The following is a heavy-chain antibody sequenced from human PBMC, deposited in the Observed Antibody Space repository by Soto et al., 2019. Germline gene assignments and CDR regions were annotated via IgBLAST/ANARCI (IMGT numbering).Heavy chain of an antibody. Sequence: QVQLVQSGAEVKRPGASVKISCEASGYTFSNHYIHWVRQAPGQRLEWIGIINPSGGTASNAQKFQGRVTMTRDTSASTAYLMLSSLTSGDTAVYYCAREGSYYFDSRNDYWGQGTMVTVSS. CDR1: GYTFSNHY. V-gene: IGHV1-46*01. J-gene: IGHJ4*02. D-gene: IGHD3-22*01. CDR3: AREGSYYFDSRNDY. CDR2: INPSGGTA.